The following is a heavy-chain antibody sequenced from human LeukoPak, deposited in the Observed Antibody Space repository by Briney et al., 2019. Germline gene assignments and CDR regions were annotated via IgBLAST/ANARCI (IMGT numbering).Heavy chain of an antibody. J-gene: IGHJ6*02. Sequence: GGSLKLPCAASGFTFSGSAMHWVRQASGKGLEWVGRIRSKANSYATAYAASVKGRFTISRDDSKNTAYLQMNSLKTEDTAVYYCAKDHGSGSYAPYYYYGMDVWGQGTTVTVSS. D-gene: IGHD3-10*01. CDR3: AKDHGSGSYAPYYYYGMDV. V-gene: IGHV3-73*01. CDR2: IRSKANSYAT. CDR1: GFTFSGSA.